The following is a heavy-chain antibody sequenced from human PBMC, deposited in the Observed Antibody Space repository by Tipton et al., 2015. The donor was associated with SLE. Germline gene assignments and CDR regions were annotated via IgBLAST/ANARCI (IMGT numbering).Heavy chain of an antibody. D-gene: IGHD2-15*01. CDR3: ARDRPDCSGGSCYPRWFDP. CDR1: GGSISSSSYY. Sequence: TLSLTCTVSGGSISSSSYYWSWIRQPAGKGLEWIGRIYTSGSTNYNPSLKSRVTMSVDTSKNQFSLKLSSVTAADTAVYYCARDRPDCSGGSCYPRWFDPWGQGTLVTVSS. V-gene: IGHV4-61*02. CDR2: IYTSGST. J-gene: IGHJ5*02.